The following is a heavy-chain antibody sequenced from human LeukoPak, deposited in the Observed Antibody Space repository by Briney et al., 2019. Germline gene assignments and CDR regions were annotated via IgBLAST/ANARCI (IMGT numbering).Heavy chain of an antibody. V-gene: IGHV3-11*01. J-gene: IGHJ4*02. Sequence: GESLKISCAASGFIFSDYYMSWIRQAPGKGLEWVSYISSGSTIYYSDSVKGRFTISRDNAKNSLYLQLNSLREEGTAVYYCAKDEGNLAYSNYGFDYWGQGTLVTVSS. CDR2: ISSGSTI. D-gene: IGHD4-11*01. CDR3: AKDEGNLAYSNYGFDY. CDR1: GFIFSDYY.